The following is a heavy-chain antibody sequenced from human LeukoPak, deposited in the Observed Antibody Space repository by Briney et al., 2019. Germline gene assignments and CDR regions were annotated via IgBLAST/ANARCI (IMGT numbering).Heavy chain of an antibody. Sequence: WASVKVSCKASGGTFSSYAINWVRQAPGQGLEWMGWISAYNGNTNYAQKLQGRVTMTTDTSTSTAYMELRSLRSDDTAVYYCAREIAAADTYYFDYWGQGTLVTVSS. CDR2: ISAYNGNT. D-gene: IGHD6-13*01. CDR3: AREIAAADTYYFDY. CDR1: GGTFSSYA. V-gene: IGHV1-18*01. J-gene: IGHJ4*02.